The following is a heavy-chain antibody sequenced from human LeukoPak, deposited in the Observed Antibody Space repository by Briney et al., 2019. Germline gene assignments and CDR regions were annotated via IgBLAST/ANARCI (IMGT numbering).Heavy chain of an antibody. CDR2: ISGSGGST. CDR3: AKGTYYYDSSGYYYFDY. CDR1: GFTFSSYA. D-gene: IGHD3-22*01. Sequence: QPGGSLRLSCAASGFTFSSYAMSWVRQAPGKGLEWVSAISGSGGSTYYADSVKGRFTISRDNSKNTLYLQMNSLRAEDAAVYYCAKGTYYYDSSGYYYFDYWGQGTLVTVSS. V-gene: IGHV3-23*01. J-gene: IGHJ4*02.